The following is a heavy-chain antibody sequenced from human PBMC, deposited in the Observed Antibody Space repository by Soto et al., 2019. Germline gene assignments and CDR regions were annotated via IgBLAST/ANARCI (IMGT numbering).Heavy chain of an antibody. CDR1: GFIFSEST. CDR3: VKQAHGFDAVAFDY. CDR2: VSTSGRST. Sequence: GGSLRLSCSASGFIFSESTIYWVRQVPGKGLEAISAVSTSGRSTYYADSVKDRFTISRDNSKNTLFLQMGSLRPEDTAIYYCVKQAHGFDAVAFDYWGQGTQVTVSS. D-gene: IGHD3-9*01. J-gene: IGHJ4*02. V-gene: IGHV3-64D*06.